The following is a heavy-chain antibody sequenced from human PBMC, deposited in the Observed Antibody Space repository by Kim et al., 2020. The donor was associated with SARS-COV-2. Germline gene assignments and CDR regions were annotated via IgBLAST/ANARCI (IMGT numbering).Heavy chain of an antibody. D-gene: IGHD5-18*01. CDR3: ASVNGYSYGYVSTYYYGMDV. Sequence: GESLKISCKGSGYSFTSYWIGWVRQMPGKGLEWMGIIYPGDSDTRYSPSFQGQVTISADKPISTAYLQWSSLKASDTAMYYCASVNGYSYGYVSTYYYGMDVWGQGTTVTVSS. CDR2: IYPGDSDT. V-gene: IGHV5-51*04. CDR1: GYSFTSYW. J-gene: IGHJ6*02.